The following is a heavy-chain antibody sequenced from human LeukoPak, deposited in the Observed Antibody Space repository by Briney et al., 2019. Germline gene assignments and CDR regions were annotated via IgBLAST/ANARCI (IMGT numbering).Heavy chain of an antibody. V-gene: IGHV1-18*01. D-gene: IGHD6-13*01. CDR1: GYTFTSFG. J-gene: IGHJ6*02. CDR3: ARGGDEKSSSWYYYYYGMDV. CDR2: INAYNGNT. Sequence: ASVKVSCKASGYTFTSFGISWVRQAPGQGLEWMGWINAYNGNTNYAQKLQGRVTMTTDTSTSTAYMELRSLRSDDTAVYYCARGGDEKSSSWYYYYYGMDVWGQGTTVTVSS.